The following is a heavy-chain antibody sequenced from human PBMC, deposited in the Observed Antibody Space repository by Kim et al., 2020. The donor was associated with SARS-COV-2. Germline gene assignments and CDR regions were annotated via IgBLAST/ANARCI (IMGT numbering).Heavy chain of an antibody. V-gene: IGHV4-4*02. CDR3: ARADGDYGTNWFDP. CDR2: IYHSGST. Sequence: SETLSLTCAVSGGSISSSNWWSWVRQPPGKGLEWIGEIYHSGSTNYNPSLKSRVTISVDKSKNQFSLKLSSVTAADTAVYYCARADGDYGTNWFDPWGQGTLVTVSS. J-gene: IGHJ5*02. CDR1: GGSISSSNW. D-gene: IGHD4-17*01.